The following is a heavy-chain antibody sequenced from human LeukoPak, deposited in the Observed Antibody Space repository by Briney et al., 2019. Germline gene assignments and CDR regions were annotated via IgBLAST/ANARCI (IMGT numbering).Heavy chain of an antibody. V-gene: IGHV3-30*01. D-gene: IGHD3-10*01. CDR3: ARDPRESYYRNAFDI. CDR1: GFTFSSYA. J-gene: IGHJ3*02. Sequence: GRSLRLSCAASGFTFSSYAMHWVRQAPGKGLEWVAVISYDGSNKYYADSVKGRFTISRDNSKNTLYLQMNSLRAEDTAVYYCARDPRESYYRNAFDIWGQGTMVTVSS. CDR2: ISYDGSNK.